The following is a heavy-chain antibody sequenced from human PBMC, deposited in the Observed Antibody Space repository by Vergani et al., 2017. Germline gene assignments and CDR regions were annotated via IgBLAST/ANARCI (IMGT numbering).Heavy chain of an antibody. V-gene: IGHV1-46*03. D-gene: IGHD3-9*01. CDR1: GYTFSNSY. J-gene: IGHJ4*02. CDR2: INPSGGHT. Sequence: QVQVVQSGAEVKKSGSSVKVSCKTSGYTFSNSYMHWLRKAPGQGLEWMGIINPSGGHTNSAQKFQGRVTMTRDTSTSTVYMELSSLRSEDTAIYYCARGDYGILTGYRYWGQGTLVTVSA. CDR3: ARGDYGILTGYRY.